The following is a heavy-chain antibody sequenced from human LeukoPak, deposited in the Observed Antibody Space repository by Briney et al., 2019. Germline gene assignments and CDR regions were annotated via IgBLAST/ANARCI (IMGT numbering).Heavy chain of an antibody. Sequence: GRSLRLSCAASGFTFSSYAMHWVRQAPGKGLEWVAVISYDGSNKYYADSVKGRFTISRDNSKNTLYLQMNSLRAEDTAVYYCARVTLGLVRDGYNNWFDPWGQGTLVTVSS. J-gene: IGHJ5*02. CDR1: GFTFSSYA. CDR3: ARVTLGLVRDGYNNWFDP. D-gene: IGHD5-12*01. CDR2: ISYDGSNK. V-gene: IGHV3-30-3*01.